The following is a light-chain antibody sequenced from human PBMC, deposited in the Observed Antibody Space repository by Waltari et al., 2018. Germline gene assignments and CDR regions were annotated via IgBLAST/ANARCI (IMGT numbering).Light chain of an antibody. V-gene: IGKV3-20*01. CDR3: QKYGTLPAT. J-gene: IGKJ1*01. CDR2: DAS. CDR1: QSVSRT. Sequence: EIVLTQSPGTLSLSHGERATLPCRASQSVSRTLAWYQQKPGQAPRLLIYDASTRATGIPDRFSGSGSGTDFSLTISRLEPEDFAVYYCQKYGTLPATFGQGTKVEIK.